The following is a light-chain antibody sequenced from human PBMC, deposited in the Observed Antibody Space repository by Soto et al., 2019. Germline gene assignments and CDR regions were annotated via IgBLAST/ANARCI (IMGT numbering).Light chain of an antibody. J-gene: IGKJ1*01. V-gene: IGKV1-5*01. Sequence: DIQMTQSPSTLSASVGDRVTITCRASQSISSWLAWYQQKPGKAPNLLIYDASALESGVPSRFSGSGSGTEFTLTISSLQPDDFAAYCCQQYNSYSQTFGQGTKVEIK. CDR2: DAS. CDR3: QQYNSYSQT. CDR1: QSISSW.